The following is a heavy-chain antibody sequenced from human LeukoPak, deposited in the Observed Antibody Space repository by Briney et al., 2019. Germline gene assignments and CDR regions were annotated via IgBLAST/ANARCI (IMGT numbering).Heavy chain of an antibody. CDR2: IYSSGST. J-gene: IGHJ5*02. CDR1: GGSISSYY. D-gene: IGHD3-9*01. V-gene: IGHV4-4*07. CDR3: ASILLIGFDP. Sequence: SETLSPTCTVSGGSISSYYWSWIRQPAGKGLEWIGRIYSSGSTNYNPSLKSRVTMSGDTSKNQISLKLSSVTAADTAVYFCASILLIGFDPWGQGTLVTVSS.